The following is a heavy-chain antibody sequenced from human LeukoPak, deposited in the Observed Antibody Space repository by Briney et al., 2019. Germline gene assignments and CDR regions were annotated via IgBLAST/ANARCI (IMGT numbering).Heavy chain of an antibody. Sequence: GSLRLSCAASGFTFDSYAMNWVRQAPGKGLEWVSVISSATGRTYYADSVKGRFTISRGNSKNTLYLQMNSLRAEDTAVYYCARGRQNYGDYPYWGQGTLVTVSS. V-gene: IGHV3-23*01. D-gene: IGHD4-17*01. CDR1: GFTFDSYA. CDR3: ARGRQNYGDYPY. J-gene: IGHJ4*02. CDR2: ISSATGRT.